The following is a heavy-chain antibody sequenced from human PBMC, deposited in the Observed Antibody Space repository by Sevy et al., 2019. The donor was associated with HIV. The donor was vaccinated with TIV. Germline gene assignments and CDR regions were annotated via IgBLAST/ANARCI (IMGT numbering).Heavy chain of an antibody. J-gene: IGHJ4*02. CDR3: AAGGTGYCSGGSCYVAY. Sequence: GGSLRLSCAASGFTFSSYAMSWVRQAPGKGLEWVSAISGSGGSTYYADSVKGWFTISRDNSKNTLYLQMNSLRAEDTAVYYCAAGGTGYCSGGSCYVAYWGQGTLVTVSS. CDR2: ISGSGGST. D-gene: IGHD2-15*01. CDR1: GFTFSSYA. V-gene: IGHV3-23*01.